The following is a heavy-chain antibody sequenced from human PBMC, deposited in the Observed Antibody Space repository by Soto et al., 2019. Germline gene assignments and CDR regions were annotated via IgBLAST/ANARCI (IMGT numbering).Heavy chain of an antibody. CDR3: AKGRRTGYTYVEEDY. Sequence: QLLESGGGLVQPGGSLRLSCAASGFTFSNYAMNWVRQAPGKGLEWVSTISGSGDSTYYADSVKGRFTISRDNSKNTLYVQMTSLRAEDTAVYYCAKGRRTGYTYVEEDYWGQGTLVIVSS. V-gene: IGHV3-23*01. D-gene: IGHD5-18*01. J-gene: IGHJ4*02. CDR1: GFTFSNYA. CDR2: ISGSGDST.